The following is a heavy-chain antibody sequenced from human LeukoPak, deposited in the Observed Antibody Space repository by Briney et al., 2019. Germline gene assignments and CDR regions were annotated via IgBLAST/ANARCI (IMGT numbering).Heavy chain of an antibody. J-gene: IGHJ3*02. CDR3: ARDLGAVAGTFAFDI. CDR2: ISSSSSYI. Sequence: GGSLRLSCAASGFTFSSYAMNWVRQAPGKGLEWVSSISSSSSYIYYADSVKGRFTISRDNAKNSLYLQMNSLRAEDTAVYYCARDLGAVAGTFAFDIWGQGTMVTVSS. V-gene: IGHV3-21*01. D-gene: IGHD6-19*01. CDR1: GFTFSSYA.